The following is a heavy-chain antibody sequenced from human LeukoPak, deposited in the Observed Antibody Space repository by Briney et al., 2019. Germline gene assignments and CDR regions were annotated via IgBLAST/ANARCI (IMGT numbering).Heavy chain of an antibody. CDR3: ARRRGGYGEGELDY. Sequence: GGSLRLSCAASGFIASNKYMSWVRQAPGKGLEWVSTIRSDGTTAYADSVNGRFTISRDDSKNTVYLQMDSLRVEDTAVYSCARRRGGYGEGELDYWGQGTLVTVSS. CDR2: IRSDGTT. V-gene: IGHV3-66*04. CDR1: GFIASNKY. J-gene: IGHJ4*02. D-gene: IGHD4-17*01.